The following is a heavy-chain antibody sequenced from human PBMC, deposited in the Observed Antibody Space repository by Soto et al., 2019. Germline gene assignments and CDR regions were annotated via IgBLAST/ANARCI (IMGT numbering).Heavy chain of an antibody. Sequence: LRLSCSASGFSFSDTYMSWIRQTPGKGLEWLAYIGSSGDLVYYADSVEGRFTISRDNANNTLYLQMNSLRAEDTAIYYCVTQPSWLNYFDHWGQGTPVTVSS. D-gene: IGHD5-12*01. J-gene: IGHJ4*02. V-gene: IGHV3-11*01. CDR1: GFSFSDTY. CDR2: IGSSGDLV. CDR3: VTQPSWLNYFDH.